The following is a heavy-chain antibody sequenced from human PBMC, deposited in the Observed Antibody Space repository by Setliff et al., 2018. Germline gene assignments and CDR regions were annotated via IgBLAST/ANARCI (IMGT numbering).Heavy chain of an antibody. CDR3: ARGGTYRYFDY. Sequence: SETLSLTCSVSGGSISGASIRSYYWSWIRQPPGKGLEFIGYVYYSGTTNYDPSLKSRVTISVDTSKNQFSLKLSSVTAADTAIYYCARGGTYRYFDYWGQGTLVTVSS. V-gene: IGHV4-61*01. J-gene: IGHJ4*02. CDR2: VYYSGTT. CDR1: GGSISGASIRSYY.